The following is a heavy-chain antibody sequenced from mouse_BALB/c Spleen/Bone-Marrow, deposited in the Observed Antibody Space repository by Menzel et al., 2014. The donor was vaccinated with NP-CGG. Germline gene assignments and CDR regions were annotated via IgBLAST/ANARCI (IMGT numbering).Heavy chain of an antibody. D-gene: IGHD1-2*01. CDR2: ISSGGST. CDR1: GFTFSSYA. J-gene: IGHJ2*01. CDR3: ARVNYYGCFDY. V-gene: IGHV5-6-5*01. Sequence: EVKVEESGGGLVKPGGSLKLSCAASGFTFSSYAMSWVRQTPEKRLEWVASISSGGSTYYPDSVKGRFTISRDNARNILYLQMSSLRSEDTAMYYCARVNYYGCFDYWGQGTALTVSS.